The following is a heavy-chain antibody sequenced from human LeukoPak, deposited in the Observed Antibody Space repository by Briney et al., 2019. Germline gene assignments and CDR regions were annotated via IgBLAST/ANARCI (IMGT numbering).Heavy chain of an antibody. CDR2: IYYSGST. Sequence: SETLSLTSTVSGGSISSYYWSWIRQPPGKGLEWIGYIYYSGSTNYNPSLKSRVTISVDTSKNQFSLKLSSVTAADTAVYYCAREAGYYYDSSGYYALWGQGTLVTVSS. J-gene: IGHJ4*02. CDR3: AREAGYYYDSSGYYAL. CDR1: GGSISSYY. D-gene: IGHD3-22*01. V-gene: IGHV4-59*01.